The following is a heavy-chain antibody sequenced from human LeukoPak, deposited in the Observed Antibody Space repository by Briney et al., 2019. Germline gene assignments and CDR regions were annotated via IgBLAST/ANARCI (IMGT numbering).Heavy chain of an antibody. D-gene: IGHD5-12*01. CDR1: GFPFSSYS. V-gene: IGHV3-48*01. Sequence: GGSLRLSCAASGFPFSSYSMNWVRQAPGRGLEWVSYITSYSSTIYYADSVKGRFTISRDNAENSLYLQMNSLRAEDTAVYYCAREKIGSGYDYTFDYWGQGTLVTVSS. J-gene: IGHJ4*02. CDR2: ITSYSSTI. CDR3: AREKIGSGYDYTFDY.